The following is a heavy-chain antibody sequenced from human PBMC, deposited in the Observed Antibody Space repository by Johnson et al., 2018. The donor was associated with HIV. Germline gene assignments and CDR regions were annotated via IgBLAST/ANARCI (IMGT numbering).Heavy chain of an antibody. J-gene: IGHJ3*02. CDR2: ISYDGSNK. Sequence: VQLVESGGGVVQPGRSLRLSCAASGFTFSSYAMHWVRKAPGKGLEWVAVISYDGSNKYYADSVKGRFTISRDTSKNTLYLQMNSLRAEDTAVYYCAREGGDCSSTSCYQDAFDIWGQGTMVTVSS. V-gene: IGHV3-30*04. CDR1: GFTFSSYA. CDR3: AREGGDCSSTSCYQDAFDI. D-gene: IGHD2-2*01.